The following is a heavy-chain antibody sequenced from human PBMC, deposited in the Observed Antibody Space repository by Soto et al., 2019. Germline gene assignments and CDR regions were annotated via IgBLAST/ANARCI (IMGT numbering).Heavy chain of an antibody. CDR3: ARGGYYYYYGMDV. V-gene: IGHV4-31*03. CDR2: IYYSGST. Sequence: SETLSLTCTVSGGSISSGGYYWSWIRQHPGKGLEWIGYIYYSGSTYYNPSLKSRVTISIDTSKNQFSLNLSSVTAADTALYYCARGGYYYYYGMDVWGQGTTVTVSS. J-gene: IGHJ6*02. CDR1: GGSISSGGYY.